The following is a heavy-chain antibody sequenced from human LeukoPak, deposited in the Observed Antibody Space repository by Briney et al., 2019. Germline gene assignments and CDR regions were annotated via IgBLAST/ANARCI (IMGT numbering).Heavy chain of an antibody. CDR2: INSDGSST. Sequence: GGSLRLSCAASGFTFSSYWMHWVRQAPGKGLVWVSRINSDGSSTSYADSVKGRFTISRDNAKNSLYLQMNSLRAEDTAVYYCARGGDVVVVPAASDFDYWGQGTLVTVSS. CDR3: ARGGDVVVVPAASDFDY. D-gene: IGHD2-2*01. V-gene: IGHV3-74*01. J-gene: IGHJ4*02. CDR1: GFTFSSYW.